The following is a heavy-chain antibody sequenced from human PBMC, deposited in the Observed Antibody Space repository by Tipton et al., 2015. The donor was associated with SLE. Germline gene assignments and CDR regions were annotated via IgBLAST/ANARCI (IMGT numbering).Heavy chain of an antibody. D-gene: IGHD2-2*01. CDR1: GGSISSYY. CDR2: IYYSGST. Sequence: TLSLTCTVSGGSISSYYWGWIRQPPGKGLEWIGSIYYSGSTNYNPSLKSRVTISVDTSKNQFSLKLSSVTAADTAVYYCARALVGVVVPAAMTEHYFDYWGQGTLVTVSS. J-gene: IGHJ4*02. CDR3: ARALVGVVVPAAMTEHYFDY. V-gene: IGHV4-39*07.